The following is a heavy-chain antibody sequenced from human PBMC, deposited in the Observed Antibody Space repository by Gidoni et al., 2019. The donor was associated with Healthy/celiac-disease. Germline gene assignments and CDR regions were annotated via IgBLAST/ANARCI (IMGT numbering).Heavy chain of an antibody. CDR3: AKDLGCSSTSCPPSDWYFDL. D-gene: IGHD2-2*01. Sequence: DVQLVESGGGLVQPGRSLRLSCAVSGFTFDDYALHWVRQAPGKGLEWVSGISWNSGSIGYADSVKGRFTISRDNAKNSLYLQMNSLRAEDTALYYCAKDLGCSSTSCPPSDWYFDLWGRGTLVTVSS. V-gene: IGHV3-9*01. J-gene: IGHJ2*01. CDR1: GFTFDDYA. CDR2: ISWNSGSI.